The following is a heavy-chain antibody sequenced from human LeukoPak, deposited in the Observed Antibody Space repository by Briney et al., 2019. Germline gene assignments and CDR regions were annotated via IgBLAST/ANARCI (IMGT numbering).Heavy chain of an antibody. D-gene: IGHD3-16*02. Sequence: GRSLRLSCAASGFTFGTYAIHWVRQAPGKGLEWVAVIWYDGSEQYYADSVKGRFIISRDNSKSTSDLQMNSLRAEDTAVYYCAREGDSRWGELSPWGQGTLVTVS. J-gene: IGHJ1*01. CDR1: GFTFGTYA. CDR2: IWYDGSEQ. V-gene: IGHV3-33*01. CDR3: AREGDSRWGELSP.